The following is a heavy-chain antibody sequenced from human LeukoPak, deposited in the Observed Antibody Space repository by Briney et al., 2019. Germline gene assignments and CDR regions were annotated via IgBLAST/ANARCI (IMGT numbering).Heavy chain of an antibody. V-gene: IGHV3-73*01. J-gene: IGHJ4*02. D-gene: IGHD1-26*01. Sequence: PGGSLRLSCAASGFTFSGSAMHWVRQASGKGLEWVGRIRSKANSYATAYAASVKGRFTISRDDSKNTAYLQMNSLKTDDTAVYYCASGSYYSFDYWGQGTLVTVSS. CDR1: GFTFSGSA. CDR2: IRSKANSYAT. CDR3: ASGSYYSFDY.